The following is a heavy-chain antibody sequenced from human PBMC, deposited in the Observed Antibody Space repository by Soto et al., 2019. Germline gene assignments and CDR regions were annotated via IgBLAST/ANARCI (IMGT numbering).Heavy chain of an antibody. D-gene: IGHD3-10*01. CDR3: AKSITMVRGGTYYFDY. CDR2: ISGSGGST. CDR1: GFTFSSYA. J-gene: IGHJ4*02. Sequence: GGSLRLSCAASGFTFSSYAMSWVRQAPGKGLEWVSAISGSGGSTYYADSVKGRFTISRDNSKNTLYLQMDSLRAEDTAVYYCAKSITMVRGGTYYFDYWGQGTLVTVSS. V-gene: IGHV3-23*01.